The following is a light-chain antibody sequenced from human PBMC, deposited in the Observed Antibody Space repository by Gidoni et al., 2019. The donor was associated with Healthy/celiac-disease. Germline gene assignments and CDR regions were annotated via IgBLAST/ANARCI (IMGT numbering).Light chain of an antibody. J-gene: IGLJ3*02. CDR2: GNS. Sequence: QSVLTQPPSVSGAPGQMVTISCTGSSSNIGAGYDVHWYQQLPETAPKLLIYGNSNRPSGVPDRFSGSKSGTSASLAITGLQAEDEADYYCQSYDSSLSGWVFGGGTKLTVL. CDR3: QSYDSSLSGWV. CDR1: SSNIGAGYD. V-gene: IGLV1-40*01.